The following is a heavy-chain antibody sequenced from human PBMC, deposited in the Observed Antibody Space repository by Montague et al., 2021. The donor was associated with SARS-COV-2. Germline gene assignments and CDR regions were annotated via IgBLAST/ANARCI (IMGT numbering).Heavy chain of an antibody. CDR2: ISYDGSNK. Sequence: SLRLSCAASGFTFSSYAMHWVRQAPGKGLEWVAVISYDGSNKYYADSVKGRFTISRDNSKNTLYLQMNSLRAEDTAVYYCASELLGAFDIWGQGTMATVSS. J-gene: IGHJ3*02. D-gene: IGHD2/OR15-2a*01. CDR1: GFTFSSYA. CDR3: ASELLGAFDI. V-gene: IGHV3-30-3*01.